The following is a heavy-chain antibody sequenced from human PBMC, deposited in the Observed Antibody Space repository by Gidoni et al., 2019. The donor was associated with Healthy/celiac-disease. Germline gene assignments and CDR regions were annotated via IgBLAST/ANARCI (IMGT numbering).Heavy chain of an antibody. J-gene: IGHJ4*02. CDR2: ISYDGSNK. CDR3: AKDISSGWYVKGFDY. CDR1: GFTFSSYG. Sequence: QVQLVQSGGGVVQPGGSLRLSCAAPGFTFSSYGMHWVRQAPGKGLEWVAIISYDGSNKYYADSVKGRFTISRDNSKNTLYLQMNSMRPDTAIYYCAKDISSGWYVKGFDYWGQGTLVTVSS. V-gene: IGHV3-30*18. D-gene: IGHD6-19*01.